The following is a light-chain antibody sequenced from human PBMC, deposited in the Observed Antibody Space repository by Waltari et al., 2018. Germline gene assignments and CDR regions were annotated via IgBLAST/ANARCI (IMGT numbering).Light chain of an antibody. J-gene: IGKJ4*01. CDR1: QSINSW. V-gene: IGKV1-5*03. CDR2: KAS. Sequence: IQMTQSPSTLSASVGDSVTITCRASQSINSWLAWYQQKPGKAPKLLIYKASSLESGVPSRFSGSGSDTEFTLTISSLQPDDFATYYCQQYKNYPLTFGGGTKVEIK. CDR3: QQYKNYPLT.